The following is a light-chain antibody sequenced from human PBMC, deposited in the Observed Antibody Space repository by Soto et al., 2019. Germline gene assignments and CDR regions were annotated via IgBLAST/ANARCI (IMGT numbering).Light chain of an antibody. V-gene: IGKV3-15*01. CDR2: AAS. CDR1: ESVTSS. Sequence: EIVMTQSPATLSVSPLYRATLSFSASESVTSSLAWYQQKPGQPPRLLIYAASTRATDVPARFSGGGSETEFTLTISSLQSEDFAVYFCQQYNIWPLWTFGQGPRWIS. CDR3: QQYNIWPLWT. J-gene: IGKJ1*01.